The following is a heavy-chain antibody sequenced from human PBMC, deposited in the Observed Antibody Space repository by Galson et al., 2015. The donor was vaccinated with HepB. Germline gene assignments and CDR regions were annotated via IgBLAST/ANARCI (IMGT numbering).Heavy chain of an antibody. J-gene: IGHJ5*02. CDR1: GYTFTSYD. D-gene: IGHD2-2*01. CDR3: ARARKQYQLLRYWFDP. V-gene: IGHV1-8*01. CDR2: MNPNSGNT. Sequence: SVKVSCKASGYTFTSYDINWVRQATGQGLGWMGWMNPNSGNTGYAQKFQGRVTMTRNTSISTAYMELSSLRSEDTAVYYCARARKQYQLLRYWFDPWGQGTLVTVSS.